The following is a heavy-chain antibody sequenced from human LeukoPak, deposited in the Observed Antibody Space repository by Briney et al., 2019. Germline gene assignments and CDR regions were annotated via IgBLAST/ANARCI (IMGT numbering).Heavy chain of an antibody. V-gene: IGHV4-59*08. CDR1: GGSISSYY. D-gene: IGHD4-17*01. Sequence: PSETLSLTCTVSGGSISSYYWSWIRQPPGKGLEWIGYIYYSGSTNYNPSLKSRVTISVDTSKNQFSLKLSSVTAADTAVYYCARLDTVTTENWFDPWGQGTLVTVSS. CDR2: IYYSGST. CDR3: ARLDTVTTENWFDP. J-gene: IGHJ5*02.